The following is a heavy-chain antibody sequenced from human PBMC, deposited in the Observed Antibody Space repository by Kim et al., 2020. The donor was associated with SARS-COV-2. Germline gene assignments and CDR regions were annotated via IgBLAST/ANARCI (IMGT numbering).Heavy chain of an antibody. CDR1: GYTLTELS. CDR3: ATETVVRGVPSNYYYYYGIDV. CDR2: FDPEDGET. D-gene: IGHD3-10*01. V-gene: IGHV1-24*01. J-gene: IGHJ6*02. Sequence: ASVKVSCKVSGYTLTELSMHWVRQAPGKGLEWMGGFDPEDGETIYAQKFQGRVTMTEDTSTDTAYMELSSLRSEDTAVYYCATETVVRGVPSNYYYYYGIDVWGQGTTVTVSS.